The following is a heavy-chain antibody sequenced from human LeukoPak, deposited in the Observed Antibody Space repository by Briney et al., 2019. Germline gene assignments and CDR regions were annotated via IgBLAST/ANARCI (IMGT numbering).Heavy chain of an antibody. CDR1: GGAVSSGSYY. Sequence: SETLSLTCTVSGGAVSSGSYYWSWIRQPPGQGLEWIGYIHYSGSTKYNPSLKSRVTMSVDTSKNQFSLKVTSVTAADTVIYYCTRTNYGDYNWFDPWGQGTLVTVSS. J-gene: IGHJ5*02. V-gene: IGHV4-61*01. CDR3: TRTNYGDYNWFDP. D-gene: IGHD4-17*01. CDR2: IHYSGST.